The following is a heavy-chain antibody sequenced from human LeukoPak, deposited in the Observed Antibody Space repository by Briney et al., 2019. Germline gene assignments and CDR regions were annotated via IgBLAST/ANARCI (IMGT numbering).Heavy chain of an antibody. V-gene: IGHV3-21*01. CDR1: GFTFSSYS. CDR2: ISSSSSYI. J-gene: IGHJ4*02. CDR3: ARDREDCSSTSCPEDPIDY. D-gene: IGHD2-2*01. Sequence: GGSLRLSCTASGFTFSSYSMNWVRQAPGKGLEWVSSISSSSSYIYYADSVKGRFTISRDDAKNSLYLQMNSLRAEDTAVYYCARDREDCSSTSCPEDPIDYWGQGTLVTVSS.